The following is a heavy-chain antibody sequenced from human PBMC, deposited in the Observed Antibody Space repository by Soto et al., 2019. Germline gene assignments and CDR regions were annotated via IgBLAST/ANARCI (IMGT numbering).Heavy chain of an antibody. Sequence: SETLSLTCTVIGGPIRSPNFSWSWIRQHPGKGPEWIGNIYYNGTTTYSQSLESRLTISLDPSKNQFSLTLKSVTAADTAVYYCARNPHGSGSYYNWFDPWGQGTLVTVSS. J-gene: IGHJ5*02. CDR2: IYYNGTT. CDR3: ARNPHGSGSYYNWFDP. CDR1: GGPIRSPNFS. D-gene: IGHD3-10*01. V-gene: IGHV4-31*03.